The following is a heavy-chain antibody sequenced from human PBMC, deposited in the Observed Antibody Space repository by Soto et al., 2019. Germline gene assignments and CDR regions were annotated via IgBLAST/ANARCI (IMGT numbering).Heavy chain of an antibody. Sequence: QVQLVQSGAEVKKPGASVKVSCKASGYTFTSYGINWVRQAPGQGLEWMGWISAYNGNTNYAQNLKGRGTMTTDTSTSTAYMELRSLRSDDTAVYYCARDASLPYGDYAPYYYYGMDVWGQGTTVTVSS. V-gene: IGHV1-18*01. CDR1: GYTFTSYG. D-gene: IGHD4-17*01. J-gene: IGHJ6*02. CDR2: ISAYNGNT. CDR3: ARDASLPYGDYAPYYYYGMDV.